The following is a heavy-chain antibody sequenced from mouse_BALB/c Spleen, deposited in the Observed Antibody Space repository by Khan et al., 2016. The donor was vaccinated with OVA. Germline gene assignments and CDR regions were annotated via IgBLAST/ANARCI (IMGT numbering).Heavy chain of an antibody. CDR2: LSNRGTTT. CDR1: GFTFSDYY. J-gene: IGHJ3*01. D-gene: IGHD2-3*01. CDR3: AREGDDGGLAY. V-gene: IGHV5-12*02. Sequence: EVELVESGGGLVQPGGSLKLSCATSGFTFSDYYMYWVRQTPEKRLEWVAYLSNRGTTTYYPDTVRGRFTISRDNAKNTMYLQMRRRESEDTAMYYCAREGDDGGLAYWGQGTLVTVSA.